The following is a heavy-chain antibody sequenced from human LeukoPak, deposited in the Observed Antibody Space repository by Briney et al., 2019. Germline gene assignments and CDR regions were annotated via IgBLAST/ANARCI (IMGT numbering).Heavy chain of an antibody. V-gene: IGHV4-59*08. D-gene: IGHD6-19*01. CDR1: GGSISSYY. CDR2: IYYSGST. J-gene: IGHJ5*02. Sequence: SETLSLTCTVSGGSISSYYWSWIRQPPGKGLEWIGYIYYSGSTNYNPSLKSRVTISVDTSKNQFSLKLRSVTAADTAAYYCARGLAGWGYNWFDPWGQGTLVTVSS. CDR3: ARGLAGWGYNWFDP.